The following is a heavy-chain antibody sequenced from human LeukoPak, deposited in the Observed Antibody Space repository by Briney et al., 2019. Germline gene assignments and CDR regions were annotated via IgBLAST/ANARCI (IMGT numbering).Heavy chain of an antibody. Sequence: ASVTVSCKASGYTFTSYDINWVRQATGQGLEWMGWMNPNSGNTGYAQKFQGRVTMTRNTSISTAYMELSSLRSEDTAVYYCARVGILRFLEWTHGNTYYFDYWGQGTLVTVSS. CDR3: ARVGILRFLEWTHGNTYYFDY. CDR2: MNPNSGNT. CDR1: GYTFTSYD. D-gene: IGHD3-3*01. V-gene: IGHV1-8*01. J-gene: IGHJ4*02.